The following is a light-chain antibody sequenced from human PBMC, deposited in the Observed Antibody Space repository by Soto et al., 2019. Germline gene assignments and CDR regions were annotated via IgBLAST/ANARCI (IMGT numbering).Light chain of an antibody. CDR2: DVN. Sequence: QSALTQPASVSGSPGQSITISCTGTSSDVANYNSVSWYQQYPGKVPRLIIYDVNKWPSGVSHRYSGSKSGNTASLTISGLQAEDEADYYCCSYEGRYIYVFGSGTKVTVL. V-gene: IGLV2-23*02. CDR1: SSDVANYNS. J-gene: IGLJ1*01. CDR3: CSYEGRYIYV.